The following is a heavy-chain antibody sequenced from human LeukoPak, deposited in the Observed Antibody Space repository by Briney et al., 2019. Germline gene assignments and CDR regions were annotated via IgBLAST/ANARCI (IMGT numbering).Heavy chain of an antibody. J-gene: IGHJ3*02. CDR3: ACMYRADAFDM. CDR1: GFSFSSYW. D-gene: IGHD2-8*01. V-gene: IGHV3-7*05. Sequence: QAGGSQSLSCAASGFSFSSYWMSWVRQAPGKGLEWVANIKKDGIERYYGDSVKGRITISRDNAKHSLYLQMNSLRAEDTAVYYCACMYRADAFDMWRQGTMVTVSS. CDR2: IKKDGIER.